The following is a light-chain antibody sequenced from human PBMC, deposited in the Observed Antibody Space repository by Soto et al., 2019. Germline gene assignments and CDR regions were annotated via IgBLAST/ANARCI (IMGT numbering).Light chain of an antibody. Sequence: QSVLTQPASVYGSPGQSITVSCTGTSSDGGSYNRVSWYQQHPGKAPKLMSYEVSKRPSGVSNRFSGSKSGNTASLTISGVQSEDEADYYCCSYAGGSTLVFGGGTKLTVL. CDR1: SSDGGSYNR. V-gene: IGLV2-23*02. CDR2: EVS. CDR3: CSYAGGSTLV. J-gene: IGLJ2*01.